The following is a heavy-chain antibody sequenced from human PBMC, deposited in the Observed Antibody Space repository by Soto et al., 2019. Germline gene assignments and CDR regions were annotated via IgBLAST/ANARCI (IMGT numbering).Heavy chain of an antibody. V-gene: IGHV3-53*01. CDR3: ARERYSYGFDY. CDR2: MFTTGTT. D-gene: IGHD5-18*01. CDR1: GFAVGGFY. Sequence: GGSLRLSCAASGFAVGGFYMNWVRQAPGKGLEWVAVMFTTGTTYYADSVKGRFTISRDDSKNTLYLQMNSLRAEDTAVYYCARERYSYGFDYWGQGTVVTVSS. J-gene: IGHJ4*02.